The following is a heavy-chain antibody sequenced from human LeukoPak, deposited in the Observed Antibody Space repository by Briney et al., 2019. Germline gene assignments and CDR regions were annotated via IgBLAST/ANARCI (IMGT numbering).Heavy chain of an antibody. CDR1: GGSISSSNYY. J-gene: IGHJ4*02. V-gene: IGHV4-39*01. Sequence: SETLSLTCTVSGGSISSSNYYWGWLRQPPGKGLEWIASIYYSGSTYYNPSLKSRVTISVDTSKNQFSLKLTSVIAADSAVYYCARHRGKDFDYWGQGALVTVSS. CDR2: IYYSGST. CDR3: ARHRGKDFDY.